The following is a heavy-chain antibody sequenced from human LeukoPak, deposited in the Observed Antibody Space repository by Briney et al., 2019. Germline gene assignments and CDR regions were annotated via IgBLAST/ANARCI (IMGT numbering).Heavy chain of an antibody. Sequence: GASVTVSCKASGGTFSSYAISWVRQAPGQGLEWMGWISAYNGNTNYAQKLQGRVTMTTDTSTSTAYMELRSLRAEDTAVYYCARDRDLTVTTFSSFDYWGQGTLVTVSS. CDR2: ISAYNGNT. CDR3: ARDRDLTVTTFSSFDY. J-gene: IGHJ4*02. CDR1: GGTFSSYA. D-gene: IGHD4-17*01. V-gene: IGHV1-18*01.